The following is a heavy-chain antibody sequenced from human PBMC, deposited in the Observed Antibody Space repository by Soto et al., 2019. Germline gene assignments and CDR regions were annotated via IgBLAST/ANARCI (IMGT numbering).Heavy chain of an antibody. J-gene: IGHJ6*02. D-gene: IGHD5-18*01. CDR2: IIPIFGTA. CDR1: GGTFSSYA. CDR3: ARDSRYSYGYDYYYGMDV. Sequence: VKVSCKASGGTFSSYAISWVRQAPGQGLEWMGGIIPIFGTANYAQKFQGRVTITADESTSTAYMELSSLRSEDTAVYYCARDSRYSYGYDYYYGMDVWGQGTTVTVSS. V-gene: IGHV1-69*01.